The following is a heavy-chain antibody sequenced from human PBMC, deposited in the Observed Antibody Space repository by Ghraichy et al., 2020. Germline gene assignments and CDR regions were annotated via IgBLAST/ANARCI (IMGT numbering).Heavy chain of an antibody. CDR3: VRDRYCSGGSCYSIS. CDR2: ISSNGSSK. D-gene: IGHD2-15*01. V-gene: IGHV3-11*01. Sequence: AASGFSFSDYFMSWIRQAPGKGLEWISHISSNGSSKYYADSVNGRFTISRDNAKSSLYLQMKSLRAEDTAVYYCVRDRYCSGGSCYSISWGQGTQVTVSS. CDR1: GFSFSDYF. J-gene: IGHJ5*02.